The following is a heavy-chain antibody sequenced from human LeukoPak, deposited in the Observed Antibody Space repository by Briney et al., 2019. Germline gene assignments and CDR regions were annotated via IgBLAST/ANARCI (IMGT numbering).Heavy chain of an antibody. CDR3: ARDIPSNCGGDCYLVGI. D-gene: IGHD2-21*02. CDR1: KFNFNSYG. V-gene: IGHV3-23*01. CDR2: ISGSGGST. J-gene: IGHJ3*02. Sequence: GGSLRLSCTTSKFNFNSYGMTWVRQAPGKGLEWVSSISGSGGSTQYAASVQGRFTISRDNSKNTLYLQMNSLRAEDTAVYYCARDIPSNCGGDCYLVGIWGQGTMVTVSS.